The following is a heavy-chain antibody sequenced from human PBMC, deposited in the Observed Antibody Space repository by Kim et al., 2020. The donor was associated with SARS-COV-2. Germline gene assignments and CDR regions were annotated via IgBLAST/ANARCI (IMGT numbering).Heavy chain of an antibody. D-gene: IGHD2-15*01. J-gene: IGHJ4*02. CDR3: AREAYCSGGSCSLDY. CDR1: GFTFSSYD. CDR2: IGTAGDT. Sequence: GGSLRLSCAASGFTFSSYDMHWVRQATGKGLEWVSAIGTAGDTYYPGSVKGRFTISRENAKNSLYLQMNSLRAGDTAVYYCAREAYCSGGSCSLDYWGQGTLVTVSS. V-gene: IGHV3-13*04.